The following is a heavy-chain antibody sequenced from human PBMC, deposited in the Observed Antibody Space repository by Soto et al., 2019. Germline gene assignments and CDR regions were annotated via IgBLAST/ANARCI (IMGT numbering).Heavy chain of an antibody. J-gene: IGHJ6*02. V-gene: IGHV1-8*01. CDR1: GYTFTSYD. CDR3: AREKTHCGMDV. Sequence: QVQLVKSGAEVKKPGASVTVSCKASGYTFTSYDINWVRQATGQGLEWMGWMNPNSGNTGYAQKFQGRVSMTRNTSISTAYMELRSLRSEDTAVYYCAREKTHCGMDVWGQGTTVTVSS. CDR2: MNPNSGNT.